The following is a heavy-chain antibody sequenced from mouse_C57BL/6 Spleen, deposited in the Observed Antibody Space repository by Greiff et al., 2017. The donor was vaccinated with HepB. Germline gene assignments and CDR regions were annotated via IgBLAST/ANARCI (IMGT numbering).Heavy chain of an antibody. Sequence: EVKVVESGGGLVKPGGSLKLSCAASGFTFSDYGMHWVRQAPEKGLEWVAYISSGSSTIYYADTVKGRFTISRDNAKNTLFLQMTSLRSEDTAMYYCATLYYYGSSYSYWGQGTTLTVSS. J-gene: IGHJ2*01. CDR3: ATLYYYGSSYSY. CDR1: GFTFSDYG. V-gene: IGHV5-17*01. D-gene: IGHD1-1*01. CDR2: ISSGSSTI.